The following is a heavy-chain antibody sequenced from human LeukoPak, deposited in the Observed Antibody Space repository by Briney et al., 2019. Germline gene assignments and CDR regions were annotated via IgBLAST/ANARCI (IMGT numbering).Heavy chain of an antibody. J-gene: IGHJ4*02. Sequence: ASVKVSCKTSGYTFTGYYIYWVRQAPGQGLEWMGWINPNSDDTSYAQKFQGRVTMTRDTSVSTAYMELSRLSSDDTAVYYYARQDGDLDYWGQGTLVTVFS. CDR2: INPNSDDT. D-gene: IGHD4-17*01. CDR1: GYTFTGYY. CDR3: ARQDGDLDY. V-gene: IGHV1-2*02.